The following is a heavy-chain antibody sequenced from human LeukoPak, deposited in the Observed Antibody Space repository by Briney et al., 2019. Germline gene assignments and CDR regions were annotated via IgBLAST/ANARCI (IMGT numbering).Heavy chain of an antibody. J-gene: IGHJ4*02. CDR3: VRDPSAYCGGDCPDY. Sequence: PGGSLRLSCAASGFTFSSYWRSWVRQAPGKGLEGVASIKQDGSEKYYVDSVEGRFTISRDNAKNSLYLQMNSLRAEDTAVYYCVRDPSAYCGGDCPDYWGQGTLVTVSS. CDR2: IKQDGSEK. D-gene: IGHD2-21*02. V-gene: IGHV3-7*01. CDR1: GFTFSSYW.